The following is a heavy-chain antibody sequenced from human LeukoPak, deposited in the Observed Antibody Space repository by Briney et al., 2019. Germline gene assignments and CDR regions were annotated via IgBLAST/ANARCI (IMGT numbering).Heavy chain of an antibody. CDR3: ARDHSSSWYYFDY. J-gene: IGHJ4*02. CDR2: INPNSGGT. Sequence: ASVKVSCKASGYTFTGYYMHWVRQAPGQGLEWMGWINPNSGGTNYAQKFQGRVTMTRDMSISTAYMELSRLRSDDTAVYYCARDHSSSWYYFDYWGQGTLVTVSS. CDR1: GYTFTGYY. D-gene: IGHD6-13*01. V-gene: IGHV1-2*02.